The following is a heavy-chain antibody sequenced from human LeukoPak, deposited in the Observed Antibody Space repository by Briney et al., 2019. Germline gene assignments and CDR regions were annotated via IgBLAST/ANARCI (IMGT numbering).Heavy chain of an antibody. CDR1: GGSISSSSYY. D-gene: IGHD3-22*01. V-gene: IGHV4-39*01. J-gene: IGHJ4*02. CDR3: ARQKGSSGYYDY. Sequence: SETLSLTCTVSGGSISSSSYYWGWIRQPPGKGLEWIGSIYYSGSTYYNPSLKSRVTISVDTSKNQFSLKLSSVTAADTAVYYCARQKGSSGYYDYRGQGTLVTVSS. CDR2: IYYSGST.